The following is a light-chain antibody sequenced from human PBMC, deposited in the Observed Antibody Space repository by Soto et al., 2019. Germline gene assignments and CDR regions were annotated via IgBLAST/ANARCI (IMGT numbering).Light chain of an antibody. J-gene: IGLJ3*02. CDR3: SAWDGSLNGLL. V-gene: IGLV1-44*01. CDR2: NNV. CDR1: SSNIRSNI. Sequence: QSVLTQPPSASGTPGQRVTISCSGSSSNIRSNIVNWYRQLPGTAPKLLIYNNVHRASGVPDRFSGSKSGASGSLAISGLQFEDEADYYCSAWDGSLNGLLFGGGTKLTVL.